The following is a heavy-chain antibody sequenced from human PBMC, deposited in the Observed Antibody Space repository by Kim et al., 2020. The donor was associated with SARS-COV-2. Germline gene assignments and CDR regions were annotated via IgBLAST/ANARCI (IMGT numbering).Heavy chain of an antibody. CDR1: GYTFTSYD. CDR2: MNPNSGNT. D-gene: IGHD3-10*01. Sequence: ASVKVSCKASGYTFTSYDINWVRQATGQGLEWMGWMNPNSGNTGYAQKFQGRVTMTRNTSISTAYMELSSLRSEDTAVYYCARLHPITMVRGVILYYYYYMDVWGKGTTVTVSS. V-gene: IGHV1-8*01. J-gene: IGHJ6*03. CDR3: ARLHPITMVRGVILYYYYYMDV.